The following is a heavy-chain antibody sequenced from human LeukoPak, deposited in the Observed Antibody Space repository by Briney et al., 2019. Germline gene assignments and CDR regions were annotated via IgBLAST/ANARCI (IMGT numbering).Heavy chain of an antibody. D-gene: IGHD1-14*01. CDR3: ARAVVERFSVPGTPTYYYYYGMDV. Sequence: SVKVSCKASGGTLSSYAISWVRQAPGQGLEWMGGIIPIFGTANYAQKFQGRVTITADESTSTAYMELSSLRSEDTAVYYCARAVVERFSVPGTPTYYYYYGMDVWGQGTTVTVSS. J-gene: IGHJ6*02. CDR2: IIPIFGTA. CDR1: GGTLSSYA. V-gene: IGHV1-69*13.